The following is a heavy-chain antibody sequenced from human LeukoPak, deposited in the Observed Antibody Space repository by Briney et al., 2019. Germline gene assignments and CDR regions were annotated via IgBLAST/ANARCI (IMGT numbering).Heavy chain of an antibody. J-gene: IGHJ6*02. Sequence: SETLSLTCAVYGGSFSGYYWSWIRQPPGKGLEWIGEINHSGSTNYNPSLKSRVTISVDTSKNQFSLKLSSVTAADTAVYYCARVGRLLEWLLSPGGYGMDVWGQGTTVTVSS. V-gene: IGHV4-34*01. D-gene: IGHD3-3*01. CDR3: ARVGRLLEWLLSPGGYGMDV. CDR2: INHSGST. CDR1: GGSFSGYY.